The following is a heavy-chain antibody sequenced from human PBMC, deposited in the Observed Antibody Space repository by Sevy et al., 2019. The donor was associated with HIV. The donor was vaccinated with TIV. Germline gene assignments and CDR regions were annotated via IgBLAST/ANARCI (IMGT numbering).Heavy chain of an antibody. Sequence: SETLSLTCAVSGYSISSGHYWGWMRQPPGKGLEWIGSIFHSGNTYYNVSLKSRVTISVDTSKNQFSLRLSSMTAADTAMYYCARERGKYCGGGRCYSVWGKGTTVTVSS. CDR1: GYSISSGHY. D-gene: IGHD2-15*01. CDR2: IFHSGNT. V-gene: IGHV4-38-2*02. J-gene: IGHJ6*04. CDR3: ARERGKYCGGGRCYSV.